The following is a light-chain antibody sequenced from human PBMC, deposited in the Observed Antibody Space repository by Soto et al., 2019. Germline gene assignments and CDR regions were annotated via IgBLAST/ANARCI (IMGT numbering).Light chain of an antibody. CDR1: QDIKDW. Sequence: DVQMTQSPSSLSASVGDRVTITSRASQDIKDWLAWYQQKPAKAPKSLISAASNLQPGVPSRFSGSGSGTEFTLTITSLQPEDSATYYCQQYNIYPLTFGGGTKVEIK. J-gene: IGKJ4*01. CDR3: QQYNIYPLT. V-gene: IGKV1D-16*01. CDR2: AAS.